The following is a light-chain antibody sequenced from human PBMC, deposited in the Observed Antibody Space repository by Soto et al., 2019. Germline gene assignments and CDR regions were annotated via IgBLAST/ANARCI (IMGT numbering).Light chain of an antibody. J-gene: IGLJ3*02. V-gene: IGLV1-40*01. CDR3: QSYASSLSAWV. Sequence: QSVLTQPPSVSGAPGQRVTISCTESSSNIGAGYDVHWYQQLPGTAPKLLIYGNSNRPSGVPDRFSGSKSGTSASLAITGLQAEDEADYYCQSYASSLSAWVFGGGTKLTVL. CDR2: GNS. CDR1: SSNIGAGYD.